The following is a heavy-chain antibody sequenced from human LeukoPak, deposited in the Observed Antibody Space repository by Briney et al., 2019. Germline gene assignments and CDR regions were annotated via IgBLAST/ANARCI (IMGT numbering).Heavy chain of an antibody. CDR3: ATVTSPGYFDL. Sequence: PSETLSLTCTVVSGSSISSSSYYWGWVRQPPGKGLEWIGSIYYSGSTYYNPSLKSRVTISVDTSKNQFSLKLSSVTAADTAVYYPATVTSPGYFDLWGRGTLVTVSS. V-gene: IGHV4-39*01. D-gene: IGHD4-11*01. CDR1: GSSISSSSYY. J-gene: IGHJ2*01. CDR2: IYYSGST.